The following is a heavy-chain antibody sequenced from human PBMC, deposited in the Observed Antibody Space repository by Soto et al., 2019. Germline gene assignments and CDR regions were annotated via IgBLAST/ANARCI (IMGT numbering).Heavy chain of an antibody. J-gene: IGHJ4*02. D-gene: IGHD3-22*01. CDR3: ARDYYDSIGSFGD. CDR2: ISSSSSYI. V-gene: IGHV3-21*01. Sequence: GGSLRLSCAASGFTFSSYSMNWVRQAPGKGLEWVSSISSSSSYIYYADSVKGRFTISRDNAKNSLYLQMNSLRAEDTAVYYWARDYYDSIGSFGDWGKGTLVTVGS. CDR1: GFTFSSYS.